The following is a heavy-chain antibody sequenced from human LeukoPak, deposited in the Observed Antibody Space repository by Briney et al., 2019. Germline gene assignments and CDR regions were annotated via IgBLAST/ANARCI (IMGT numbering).Heavy chain of an antibody. Sequence: PSETLSLTCTVSGGSISSYYWSWIRQPPGKGLEWIGYIYYSGSTNYNPSLKSRVTISVDTSKNQFSLKLSSVTAADTAVYYCARRAYDSSGYPDGAFDIWGQGTMVTVSS. J-gene: IGHJ3*02. D-gene: IGHD3-22*01. CDR1: GGSISSYY. CDR2: IYYSGST. CDR3: ARRAYDSSGYPDGAFDI. V-gene: IGHV4-59*08.